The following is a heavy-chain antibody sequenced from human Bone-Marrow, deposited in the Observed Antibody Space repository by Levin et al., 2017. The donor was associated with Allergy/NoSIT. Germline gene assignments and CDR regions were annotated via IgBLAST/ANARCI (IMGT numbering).Heavy chain of an antibody. CDR2: ISGSGGST. V-gene: IGHV3-23*01. D-gene: IGHD6-6*01. J-gene: IGHJ4*02. CDR3: AKDCAPDSSSSFVLFDY. CDR1: GFTFSSYA. Sequence: GGSLRLSCAASGFTFSSYAMSWVRQAPGKGLEWVSAISGSGGSTYYADSVKGRFTISRDNSKNTLYLQMNSLRAEDTAVYYCAKDCAPDSSSSFVLFDYWGQGTLVTVSS.